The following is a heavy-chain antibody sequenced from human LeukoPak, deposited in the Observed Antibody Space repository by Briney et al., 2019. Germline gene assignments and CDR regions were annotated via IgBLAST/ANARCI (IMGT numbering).Heavy chain of an antibody. CDR2: IYYSGST. Sequence: SETLSLTCTVSGGSISSSSYYWGWIRQPPGKGLEWIGSIYYSGSTYYNPSLKSRVTISVDTSKNQFSMKLSSVTAADTAVYYCARDRGGRRYYYYMDVWGKGTTVTVSS. J-gene: IGHJ6*03. CDR1: GGSISSSSYY. V-gene: IGHV4-39*07. CDR3: ARDRGGRRYYYYMDV. D-gene: IGHD3-10*01.